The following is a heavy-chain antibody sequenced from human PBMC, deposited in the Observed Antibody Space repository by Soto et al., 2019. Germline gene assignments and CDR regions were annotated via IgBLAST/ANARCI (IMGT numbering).Heavy chain of an antibody. CDR2: LKSEAAGGTT. CDR3: SYDSSRGGY. V-gene: IGHV3-15*01. D-gene: IGHD3-22*01. J-gene: IGHJ4*02. CDR1: GFAFSSAW. Sequence: GGSLRLSCAASGFAFSSAWMSWVRQAPGKGLEWVGRLKSEAAGGTTDYAAPVKGRFTISRDDSKNTLYLQMNSLKTDDTAVYYCSYDSSRGGYWGLGTLVTVSS.